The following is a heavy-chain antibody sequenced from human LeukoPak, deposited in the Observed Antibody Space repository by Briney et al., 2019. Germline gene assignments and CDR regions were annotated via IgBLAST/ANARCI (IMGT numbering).Heavy chain of an antibody. CDR3: AKDSGGIVVVISYYFDY. V-gene: IGHV3-30*04. CDR1: GFTFSNYA. D-gene: IGHD2-15*01. Sequence: GGSLRLSCAASGFTFSNYALHWVRQAPGKGLEWVAVISYDGSNKFYADSVRGRFTISRDNSKNTLCLQMNSLRAEDTAVYYCAKDSGGIVVVISYYFDYWGQGTLVTVSS. J-gene: IGHJ4*02. CDR2: ISYDGSNK.